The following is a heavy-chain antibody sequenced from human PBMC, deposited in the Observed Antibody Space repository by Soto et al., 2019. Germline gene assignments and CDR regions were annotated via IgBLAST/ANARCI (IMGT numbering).Heavy chain of an antibody. D-gene: IGHD4-17*01. CDR3: ASQGLDGDFHFDH. V-gene: IGHV3-11*01. Sequence: QVQLLESGGGLVKPGGSLRLSCTASGFSFRDYFMNWIRQAPGKGLEWLSHISSSGSTIYYADSVKGRFTISRDNAKNSLYPPINTLKAEDTAVYYCASQGLDGDFHFDHGGQGVPVSVSS. CDR1: GFSFRDYF. CDR2: ISSSGSTI. J-gene: IGHJ4*02.